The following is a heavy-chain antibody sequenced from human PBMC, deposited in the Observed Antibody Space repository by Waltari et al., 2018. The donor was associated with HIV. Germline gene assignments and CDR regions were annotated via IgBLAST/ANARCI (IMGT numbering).Heavy chain of an antibody. J-gene: IGHJ4*02. D-gene: IGHD2-2*01. Sequence: EVQLVESGGGLVQPGGSLRLSCAASGFTFSSYWMSWVRQAPGKGLEWVANIKQDGSEKYYVDSVKGRFTISRDNAKNSLYLQMNSLRAEDTAVYYCARLTYCSSTSCPEAFGYWGQGTLVTVSS. V-gene: IGHV3-7*01. CDR1: GFTFSSYW. CDR3: ARLTYCSSTSCPEAFGY. CDR2: IKQDGSEK.